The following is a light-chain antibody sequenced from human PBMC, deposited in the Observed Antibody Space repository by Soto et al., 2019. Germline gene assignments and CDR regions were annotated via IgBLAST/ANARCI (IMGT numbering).Light chain of an antibody. CDR1: NIGGKS. Sequence: SYDLTQPPSVSVAPGQTAKITCWGNNIGGKSLHWYQQKPGQAPVLVVYDHGDRPSGIPERFSGSNSGNTATLTISRVEAGDEADYYCQVWDSTYDHYVFGTGTKVTVL. CDR3: QVWDSTYDHYV. V-gene: IGLV3-21*02. J-gene: IGLJ1*01. CDR2: DHG.